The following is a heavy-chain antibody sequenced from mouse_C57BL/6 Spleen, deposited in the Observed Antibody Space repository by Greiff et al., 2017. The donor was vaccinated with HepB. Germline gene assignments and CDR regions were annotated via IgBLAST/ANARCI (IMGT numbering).Heavy chain of an antibody. CDR3: TSPRSY. V-gene: IGHV1-15*01. Sequence: QVQLKESGAELVRPGASVTLSCKASGYTFTDYEMHWVKQTPVHGLEWIGAIDPETGGTAYNQKFKGKAILTADKSSSTAYMELRSLTSEDSAVYYCTSPRSYWGQGTTLTVSS. J-gene: IGHJ2*01. D-gene: IGHD1-1*01. CDR1: GYTFTDYE. CDR2: IDPETGGT.